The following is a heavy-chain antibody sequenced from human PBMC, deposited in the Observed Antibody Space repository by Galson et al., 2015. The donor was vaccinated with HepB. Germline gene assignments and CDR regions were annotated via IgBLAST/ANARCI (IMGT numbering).Heavy chain of an antibody. CDR2: IYTSGST. CDR1: GGSISSYY. J-gene: IGHJ4*02. CDR3: ARAHYDIVTGYPVYFDY. V-gene: IGHV4-4*07. D-gene: IGHD3-9*01. Sequence: ETLSLTCTVSGGSISSYYWSWIRQPAGKGLEWIGRIYTSGSTNCNPSLKSRVTMSVDTSKNQFSLKLSSVTAADTAVYYCARAHYDIVTGYPVYFDYWGQGTLVTVSS.